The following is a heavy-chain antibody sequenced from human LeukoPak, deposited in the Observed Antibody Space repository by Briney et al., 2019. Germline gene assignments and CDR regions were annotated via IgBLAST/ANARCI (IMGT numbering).Heavy chain of an antibody. D-gene: IGHD3-10*01. CDR2: IYYSGST. V-gene: IGHV4-39*01. CDR3: ARRMVRGVSPMY. CDR1: GGSISSSSYY. J-gene: IGHJ4*02. Sequence: SETLSLTCTVSGGSISSSSYYWGWIRQPRGKGLEWIVSIYYSGSTYYNPSLKSRVTISVYTSKYQFSLKLSSVTAADTAVYYCARRMVRGVSPMYWGQGTLVTVSS.